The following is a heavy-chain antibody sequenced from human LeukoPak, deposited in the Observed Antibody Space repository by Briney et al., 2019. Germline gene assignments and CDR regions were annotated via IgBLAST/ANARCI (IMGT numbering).Heavy chain of an antibody. D-gene: IGHD6-13*01. CDR1: GFTFSSYA. J-gene: IGHJ3*02. CDR2: ISYDGSNK. Sequence: GRSLRLSCAAPGFTFSSYAMNWVRQAPGKGLEWVAVISYDGSNKYYADSVRGRFTISRDNSKNTLYLQMNSLRTEDTAVYYCARGREGYHDAFDIWGQGTMVTVSS. V-gene: IGHV3-30-3*01. CDR3: ARGREGYHDAFDI.